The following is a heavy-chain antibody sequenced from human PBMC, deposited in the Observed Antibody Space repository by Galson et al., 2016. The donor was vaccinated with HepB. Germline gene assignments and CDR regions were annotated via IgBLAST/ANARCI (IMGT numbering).Heavy chain of an antibody. CDR2: ISTDKGNR. J-gene: IGHJ5*02. D-gene: IGHD3-16*01. CDR3: ARGGDYNWLDP. V-gene: IGHV1-18*04. CDR1: GYSFTSYV. Sequence: SVKVSCKASGYSFTSYVITWVRQAPGQGLEWMGWISTDKGNRNYAQKLQGRVTMTTDTSTSTAFMELMSLRSDDTAVYFCARGGDYNWLDPWGQGTLVTVSS.